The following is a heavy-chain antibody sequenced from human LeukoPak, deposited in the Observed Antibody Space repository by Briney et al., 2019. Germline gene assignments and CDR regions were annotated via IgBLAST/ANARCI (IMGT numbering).Heavy chain of an antibody. Sequence: SETLSLTCAVYVGSFSGYCWSWIRQPPGKGLEWIGEINHSGTTNYNPSLKSRVTMSVDTSKNQFSLNLSSVTAADTAVYYCARSVDVVTFGTGYYYYYLDVWGQGTPVTVSS. CDR1: VGSFSGYC. CDR2: INHSGTT. CDR3: ARSVDVVTFGTGYYYYYLDV. V-gene: IGHV4-34*01. J-gene: IGHJ6*03. D-gene: IGHD3-16*01.